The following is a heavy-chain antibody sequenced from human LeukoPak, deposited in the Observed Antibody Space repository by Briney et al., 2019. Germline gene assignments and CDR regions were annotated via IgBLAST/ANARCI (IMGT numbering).Heavy chain of an antibody. V-gene: IGHV4-59*08. CDR2: IYYSGST. CDR3: ASLFDGATGDY. Sequence: PSETLSLTCTVSGGSISSYYWSWIRQPPGKGLEWIGYIYYSGSTNYNPSLKSRVTISVDTSKNQFSLKLSSATAADTAVYYCASLFDGATGDYWGQGTLVTVSS. D-gene: IGHD5-12*01. J-gene: IGHJ4*02. CDR1: GGSISSYY.